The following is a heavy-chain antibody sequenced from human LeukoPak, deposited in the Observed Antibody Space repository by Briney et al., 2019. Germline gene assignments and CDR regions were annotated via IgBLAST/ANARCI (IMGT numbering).Heavy chain of an antibody. V-gene: IGHV4-61*01. D-gene: IGHD2-21*02. CDR3: ARSHCGSDCYSGTYWYFDL. Sequence: SETLSLTCTVSGGSVSSGSFYWSWIRQPPGKGLEWIGYISYSGSTNYNPSLKSRVTISVDTSKNQFSLKLSSVTAADTAVYYCARSHCGSDCYSGTYWYFDLWGRGTLVTVSS. CDR2: ISYSGST. CDR1: GGSVSSGSFY. J-gene: IGHJ2*01.